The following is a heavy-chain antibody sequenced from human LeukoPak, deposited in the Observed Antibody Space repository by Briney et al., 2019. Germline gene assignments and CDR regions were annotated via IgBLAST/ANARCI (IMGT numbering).Heavy chain of an antibody. CDR3: GIVPAAIINYYYMDV. Sequence: SETLSLTCTVSGGSISSGSYYWSWIRQPAGKGLEWIGRIYTSGSTNYNPSLKSRVTISVDTSKNQFSLKLSSVTAADTAVYYCGIVPAAIINYYYMDVWGKGTTVTVSS. CDR1: GGSISSGSYY. CDR2: IYTSGST. D-gene: IGHD2-2*02. V-gene: IGHV4-61*02. J-gene: IGHJ6*03.